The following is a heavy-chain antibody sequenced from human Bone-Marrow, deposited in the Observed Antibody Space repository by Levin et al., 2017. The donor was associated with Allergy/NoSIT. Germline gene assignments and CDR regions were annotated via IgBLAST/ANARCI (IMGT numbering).Heavy chain of an antibody. CDR2: IKQDGSEK. D-gene: IGHD2/OR15-2a*01. CDR1: GFTFSNFW. CDR3: ARDHPSDGLLFDY. V-gene: IGHV3-7*04. Sequence: SCEASGFTFSNFWMIWVRQAPGKGLEWVASIKQDGSEKYYVDSVKGRFTISRDNAKNSLYLQMNSLRAEDTAVYYCARDHPSDGLLFDYWGQGTLVTVSS. J-gene: IGHJ4*02.